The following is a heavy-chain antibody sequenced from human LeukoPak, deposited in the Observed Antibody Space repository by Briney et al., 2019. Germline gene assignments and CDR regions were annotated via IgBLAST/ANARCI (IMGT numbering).Heavy chain of an antibody. D-gene: IGHD6-13*01. V-gene: IGHV4-59*01. CDR3: ARALAAVSAIDI. J-gene: IGHJ3*02. Sequence: PSETLSLTCTVSGGSISSYYWSWIRQPPGKGLEWIGYIYYSGSTNYNPSLKSRVTISVDTSKNQFSLKLSSVTAADTAVYYCARALAAVSAIDIWGQGTMVTVSS. CDR2: IYYSGST. CDR1: GGSISSYY.